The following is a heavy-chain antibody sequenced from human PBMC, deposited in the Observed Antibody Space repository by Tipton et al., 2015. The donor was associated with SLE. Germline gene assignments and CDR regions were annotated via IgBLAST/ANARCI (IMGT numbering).Heavy chain of an antibody. CDR2: IYYSGST. CDR1: GVSISSTSCY. J-gene: IGHJ4*02. Sequence: TLSLTCTVSGVSISSTSCYWGWIRQPPGKGLEWIGYIYYSGSTNYNPSLKSRVTISVDTSKNQFSLRLNSVTAADTAVYYCARDPNFGDPGTFDYWGQGTLVTVSS. CDR3: ARDPNFGDPGTFDY. V-gene: IGHV4-61*01. D-gene: IGHD4-17*01.